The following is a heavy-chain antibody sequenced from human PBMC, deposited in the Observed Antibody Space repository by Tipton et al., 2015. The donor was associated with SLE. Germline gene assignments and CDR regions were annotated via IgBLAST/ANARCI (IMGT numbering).Heavy chain of an antibody. V-gene: IGHV4-4*02. D-gene: IGHD5-12*01. CDR3: ARGWGYDSLYYYYGMDV. Sequence: LSLTCAVSGASITSSDWWSWVRQPPGKGLEYIGEIHHRGSTNYKSSLRGRVTISVDTSKNQFSLKLSSVTAADTAVYYCARGWGYDSLYYYYGMDVWGQGTTVTVSS. J-gene: IGHJ6*02. CDR2: IHHRGST. CDR1: GASITSSDW.